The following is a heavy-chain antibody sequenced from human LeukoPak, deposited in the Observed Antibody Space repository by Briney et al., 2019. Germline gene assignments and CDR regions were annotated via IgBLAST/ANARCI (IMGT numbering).Heavy chain of an antibody. Sequence: PSETLSLTCTVSGGSISSISYYWAWIRQPPGKGLEWIGSIYYSGNTYYNPSLKSRVTLSVDTSKNQFSLKVTSVTAADTAVYYCVRQGLFLTVFLSSDSWFDPWGQGTQVTVSS. V-gene: IGHV4-39*01. CDR2: IYYSGNT. D-gene: IGHD3-3*01. J-gene: IGHJ5*02. CDR3: VRQGLFLTVFLSSDSWFDP. CDR1: GGSISSISYY.